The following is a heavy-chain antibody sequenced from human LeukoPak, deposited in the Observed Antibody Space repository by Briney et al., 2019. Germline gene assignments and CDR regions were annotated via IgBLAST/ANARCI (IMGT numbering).Heavy chain of an antibody. Sequence: GGSLRLSCAASGFTVSSNYMSWVRQAPGKGLEWVSVIYSGSSTYYADSVKGRFTISRDNSKNTLYPQMNSLRAEDTAVYYCAKDRNTYFDYWGQGTLVTVSS. V-gene: IGHV3-66*01. J-gene: IGHJ4*02. CDR3: AKDRNTYFDY. D-gene: IGHD2/OR15-2a*01. CDR2: IYSGSST. CDR1: GFTVSSNY.